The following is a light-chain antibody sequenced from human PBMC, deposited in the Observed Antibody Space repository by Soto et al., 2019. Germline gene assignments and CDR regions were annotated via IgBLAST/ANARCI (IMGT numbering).Light chain of an antibody. CDR2: GAS. V-gene: IGKV3-15*01. Sequence: EILLTQSPCTLTLSPGESGTLSCGAGPSVSSRFLAWYQQKPGRAPRLLFYGASTGATGLPARFSGSGSGTEFTLTINSLQAEDCAVYYCQQYYNWPRTFGQGTRLEIK. CDR3: QQYYNWPRT. J-gene: IGKJ5*01. CDR1: PSVSSR.